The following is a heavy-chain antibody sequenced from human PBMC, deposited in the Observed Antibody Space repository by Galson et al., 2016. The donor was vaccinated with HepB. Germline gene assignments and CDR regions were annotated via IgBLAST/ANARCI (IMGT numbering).Heavy chain of an antibody. V-gene: IGHV4-34*01. CDR3: AVGIAVAVAFDY. D-gene: IGHD6-19*01. CDR1: GESSNGDY. Sequence: ETLSLTCDVFGESSNGDYWSWIRHPPGKGLEWIGEIKNSGVTDYNPSLKSRVTISRDASKNQFSLKLRSVTAADTAVYYCAVGIAVAVAFDYWGQGTLVTVSS. CDR2: IKNSGVT. J-gene: IGHJ4*02.